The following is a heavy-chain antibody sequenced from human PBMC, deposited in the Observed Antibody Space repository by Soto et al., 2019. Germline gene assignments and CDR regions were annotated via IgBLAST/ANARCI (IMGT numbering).Heavy chain of an antibody. CDR2: IIPIFGTA. J-gene: IGHJ4*02. V-gene: IGHV1-69*01. CDR1: GGTFSSYA. D-gene: IGHD3-10*01. CDR3: GAREGRGWFGELAESDY. Sequence: QVQLVQSGAEVKKPGSSVKVSCKASGGTFSSYAISWVRQAPGQGLEWMGGIIPIFGTANYAQKFQGRGTITADETTTTDYMEMSSLRAADTAVYYCGAREGRGWFGELAESDYWGQGTLVTVSS.